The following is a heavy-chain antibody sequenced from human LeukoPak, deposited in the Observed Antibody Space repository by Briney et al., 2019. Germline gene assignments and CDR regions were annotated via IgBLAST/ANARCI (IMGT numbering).Heavy chain of an antibody. CDR3: AGSEAPITPPPYGMGV. Sequence: SETLSLTCNLSGDSINSGDYCWNWFRQLPGKGLEWIGYIYFSGSTFYNPSLKSRVVISVDTSKNQFFLRLNSVTAADSGLYYCAGSEAPITPPPYGMGVWGQGTKVTVSS. V-gene: IGHV4-31*03. J-gene: IGHJ6*02. CDR1: GDSINSGDYC. CDR2: IYFSGST. D-gene: IGHD3-10*01.